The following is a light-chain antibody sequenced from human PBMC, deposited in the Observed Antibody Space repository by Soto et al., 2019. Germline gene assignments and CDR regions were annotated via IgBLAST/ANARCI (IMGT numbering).Light chain of an antibody. Sequence: QPVLTQPPSVSGAPGQRVTISCTGSSSNIGAGYDVHWYQQLPGTAPKLLIYGNSNRPSGVPDRFSGSKSGTSASLAITGLQAEDEADYYCQSYDNTLSGSVVFGGGTKVTVL. J-gene: IGLJ2*01. CDR2: GNS. V-gene: IGLV1-40*01. CDR1: SSNIGAGYD. CDR3: QSYDNTLSGSVV.